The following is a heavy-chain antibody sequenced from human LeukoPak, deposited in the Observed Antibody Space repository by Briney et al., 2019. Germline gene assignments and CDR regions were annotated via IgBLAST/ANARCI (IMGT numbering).Heavy chain of an antibody. V-gene: IGHV4-59*01. Sequence: PSETLSLTCTVSGGSIGSYYWSWIRQPPGKGLEWIGYIYYSGSTNYNPSLKSRVTISVDTSKNQFSLKLSSVTAADTAVYYCARTPGRWFDPWGQGTLVTVSS. CDR1: GGSIGSYY. CDR3: ARTPGRWFDP. D-gene: IGHD3-10*01. CDR2: IYYSGST. J-gene: IGHJ5*02.